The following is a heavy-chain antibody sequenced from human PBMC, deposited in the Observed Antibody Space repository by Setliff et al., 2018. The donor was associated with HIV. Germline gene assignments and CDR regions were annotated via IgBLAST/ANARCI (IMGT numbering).Heavy chain of an antibody. CDR2: IYYSGNT. Sequence: ASETLSLTCSVSGGSINNDIYFWTWIRQHPGKGLEWIGYIYYSGNTYYHPSLKSRVTISVDTSKNQFSLKLSSVTAADTAVYYCASRYHYYDSSGYYRQGAFDIWGQGTMVT. CDR1: GGSINNDIYF. J-gene: IGHJ3*02. CDR3: ASRYHYYDSSGYYRQGAFDI. D-gene: IGHD3-22*01. V-gene: IGHV4-30-4*01.